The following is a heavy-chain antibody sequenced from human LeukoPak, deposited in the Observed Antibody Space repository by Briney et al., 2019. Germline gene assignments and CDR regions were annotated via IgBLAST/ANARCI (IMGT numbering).Heavy chain of an antibody. CDR2: IYYSRST. Sequence: SETLSLTCTVSGGSISSYYWSWIRQPPGKGLEWIGYIYYSRSTNYNPSLKSRVTISVDTSKNQFSLKLSSVTAADTAVYYCARTGCGGDCYDWGQGTLVTVSS. D-gene: IGHD2-21*02. CDR1: GGSISSYY. V-gene: IGHV4-59*01. CDR3: ARTGCGGDCYD. J-gene: IGHJ4*02.